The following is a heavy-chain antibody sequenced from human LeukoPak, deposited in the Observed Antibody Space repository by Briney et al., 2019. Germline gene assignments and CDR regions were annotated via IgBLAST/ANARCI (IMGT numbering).Heavy chain of an antibody. CDR2: IIPIFGTA. J-gene: IGHJ6*03. CDR3: ARVRKVISYYYYMDV. Sequence: SVKVSCKASVGTFSSYAISWVRQAPGQGLEWMGGIIPIFGTANYAQKFQGRVTITTDESTSTAYMELSSLRSEDTAVYCCARVRKVISYYYYMDVWGKGTTVTVSS. V-gene: IGHV1-69*05. CDR1: VGTFSSYA. D-gene: IGHD3-16*02.